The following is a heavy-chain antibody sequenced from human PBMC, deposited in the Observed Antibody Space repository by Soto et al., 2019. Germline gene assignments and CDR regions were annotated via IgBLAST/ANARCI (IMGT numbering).Heavy chain of an antibody. CDR2: ISGSGGST. CDR3: AKVSAVTTSLIVPLLDY. CDR1: GFTFSSYA. Sequence: GGSLRLSCAASGFTFSSYAMSWVRQAPGKGLEWVSAISGSGGSTYYADSVKGRFTISRDNSKNTLYLQMNSLRAEDTAVYYCAKVSAVTTSLIVPLLDYWGQGTLVTVSS. J-gene: IGHJ4*02. V-gene: IGHV3-23*01. D-gene: IGHD4-17*01.